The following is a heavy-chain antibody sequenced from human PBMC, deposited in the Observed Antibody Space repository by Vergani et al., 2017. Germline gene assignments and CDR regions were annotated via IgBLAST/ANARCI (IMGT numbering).Heavy chain of an antibody. CDR1: GATFRSNT. CDR3: ARLAPLHY. CDR2: IIPVLGKT. J-gene: IGHJ4*02. Sequence: QVQLVQSGAEVKKPGSSVKVSCKASGATFRSNTISWVRQVPGQGLEWMGRIIPVLGKTKYAQDFQGRLTITADTSTSTAYMELTSLRSQDTAVYYCARLAPLHYWGQGTLVTVSS. V-gene: IGHV1-69*02.